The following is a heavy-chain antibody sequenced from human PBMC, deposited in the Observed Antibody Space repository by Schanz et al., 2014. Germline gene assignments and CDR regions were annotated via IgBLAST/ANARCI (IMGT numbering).Heavy chain of an antibody. D-gene: IGHD1-26*01. Sequence: EVQLLESGGGLVQPGGSLRLSCSASGFTFSTYAMSWVRQAPGKGLEWVSAINGNGGITYYADPVKGRFTISRDNAENTLYLQMNSLRVEDTAVYYCAMGGYQLHHWGQGTLVTVSS. J-gene: IGHJ4*02. CDR3: AMGGYQLHH. V-gene: IGHV3-23*01. CDR1: GFTFSTYA. CDR2: INGNGGIT.